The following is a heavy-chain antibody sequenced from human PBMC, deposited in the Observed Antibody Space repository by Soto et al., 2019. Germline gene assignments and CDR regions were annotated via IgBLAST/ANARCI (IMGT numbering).Heavy chain of an antibody. CDR1: CGSISSYY. D-gene: IGHD3-3*01. Sequence: SETLSLTCTVSCGSISSYYWSWIRQPPGKGLEWIGYIYYSGSTNYNPSLKSRVTISVDTSKNQFSLKLSSVTAADTAVYYCARDRDDFWSGWIGSFDPWGQGTLVTVS. CDR2: IYYSGST. CDR3: ARDRDDFWSGWIGSFDP. J-gene: IGHJ5*02. V-gene: IGHV4-59*01.